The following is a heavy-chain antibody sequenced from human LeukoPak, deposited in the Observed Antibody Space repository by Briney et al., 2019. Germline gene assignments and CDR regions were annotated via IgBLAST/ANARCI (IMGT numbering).Heavy chain of an antibody. Sequence: GGSLSLSCAASGFTFSSNYMSWVRQAPGKGLEWVSVIYSGGSTYYPDSVKGRFTISRDNSKNTPYLQMNSLRAEDTAVYYCSLGGEVGGVRTNHWGQGTLVTVSS. CDR3: SLGGEVGGVRTNH. V-gene: IGHV3-53*01. CDR1: GFTFSSNY. CDR2: IYSGGST. D-gene: IGHD1-26*01. J-gene: IGHJ5*02.